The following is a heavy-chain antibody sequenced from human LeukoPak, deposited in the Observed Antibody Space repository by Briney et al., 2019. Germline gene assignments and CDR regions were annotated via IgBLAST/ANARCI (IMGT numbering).Heavy chain of an antibody. CDR1: GGTFSSYA. J-gene: IGHJ4*02. Sequence: GASVKVSCKASGGTFSSYAISWVRQAPGQGLDWMGGIIPIFGTANYAQKFQGRVTITADESTSTAYMELSSLRSEDTAVYFFFKQKTQYDILTGYQGKYYFDYWGQGTLVTVSS. CDR2: IIPIFGTA. CDR3: FKQKTQYDILTGYQGKYYFDY. V-gene: IGHV1-69*13. D-gene: IGHD3-9*01.